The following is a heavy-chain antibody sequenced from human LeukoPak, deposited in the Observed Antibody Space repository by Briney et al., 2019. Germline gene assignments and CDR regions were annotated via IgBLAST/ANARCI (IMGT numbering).Heavy chain of an antibody. V-gene: IGHV1-2*02. CDR1: GYTFTSYY. J-gene: IGHJ4*02. CDR3: ARDESVVPAAESEGFDY. Sequence: GASVKVSCKASGYTFTSYYMHWVRQAPGQGLEWMGWINPNSGGTNYAQKFQGRVTMTRDTSISTAYMELSRLRSDDTAVYYCARDESVVPAAESEGFDYWGQGTLVTVSS. CDR2: INPNSGGT. D-gene: IGHD2-2*01.